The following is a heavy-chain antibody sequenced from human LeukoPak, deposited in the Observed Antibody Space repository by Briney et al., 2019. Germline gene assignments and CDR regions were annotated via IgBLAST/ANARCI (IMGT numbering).Heavy chain of an antibody. CDR1: GFTFDDYA. D-gene: IGHD2-8*01. CDR2: ISWNSGSI. V-gene: IGHV3-9*01. J-gene: IGHJ4*02. CDR3: ARDQWLKEGLVD. Sequence: GRSLRLSCAASGFTFDDYAMHWVRQAPGKGLEWVSGISWNSGSIGYADSVKGRFTISRDNSKNTLYLQMNSLRGDDTAVYYCARDQWLKEGLVDWGQGTLVTVSS.